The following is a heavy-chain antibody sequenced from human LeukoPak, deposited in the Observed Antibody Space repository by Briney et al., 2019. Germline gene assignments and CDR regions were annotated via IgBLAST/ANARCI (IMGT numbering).Heavy chain of an antibody. CDR2: IYPCDSHT. Sequence: RXXPGXXLEGMGIIYPCDSHTRYSPSFQGQVTISADKPISTAYLQWSSLKASDTAMYYCARQGWELRYFDYWGQGTLVTVSS. CDR3: ARQGWELRYFDY. J-gene: IGHJ4*02. D-gene: IGHD1-26*01. V-gene: IGHV5-51*01.